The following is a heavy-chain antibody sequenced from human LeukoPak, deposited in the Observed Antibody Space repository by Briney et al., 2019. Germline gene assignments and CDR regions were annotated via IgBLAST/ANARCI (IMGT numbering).Heavy chain of an antibody. Sequence: TGGSLRLSCAASGFTFSSYGMHWVRQAPGKGLEWVAFIRYDGSNKYYADSVKGRFTISRDNSKNTLYLQMNSLRAEDTAVYYCAKSYRTYYYDSSGYEKWFDPWGQGNLVTVSS. V-gene: IGHV3-30*02. CDR3: AKSYRTYYYDSSGYEKWFDP. CDR2: IRYDGSNK. D-gene: IGHD3-22*01. CDR1: GFTFSSYG. J-gene: IGHJ5*02.